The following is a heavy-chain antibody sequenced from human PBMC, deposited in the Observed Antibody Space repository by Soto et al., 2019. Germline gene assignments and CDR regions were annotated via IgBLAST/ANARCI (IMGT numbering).Heavy chain of an antibody. J-gene: IGHJ4*02. D-gene: IGHD5-12*01. V-gene: IGHV4-34*01. Sequence: QVQLQQWGAGLLKPSETLSLNCAVTGGSLSGYYWSWIRQPPGKGLEWIGEVKDGGHTNYSPSLRGGVTISSGAPNSQFSLRLNSVTAADTGVYYCARGQEGVVATHWDQGSLVTVSS. CDR1: GGSLSGYY. CDR2: VKDGGHT. CDR3: ARGQEGVVATH.